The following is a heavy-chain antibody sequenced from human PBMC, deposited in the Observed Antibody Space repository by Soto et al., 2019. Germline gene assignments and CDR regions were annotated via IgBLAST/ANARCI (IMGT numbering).Heavy chain of an antibody. CDR3: ARGNPFNYAGFDV. CDR2: MNAKSGDT. V-gene: IGHV1-8*01. D-gene: IGHD3-16*01. Sequence: DLEQSGAEVKRPGASVKVSCKASGYTFSDFDINWLRQDSGQGPEWMGWMNAKSGDTFFAQRFQGKFNMTWDTSLSTAYMEVGSLTSDATAMYYCARGNPFNYAGFDVWGQGTTVAVSS. J-gene: IGHJ6*02. CDR1: GYTFSDFD.